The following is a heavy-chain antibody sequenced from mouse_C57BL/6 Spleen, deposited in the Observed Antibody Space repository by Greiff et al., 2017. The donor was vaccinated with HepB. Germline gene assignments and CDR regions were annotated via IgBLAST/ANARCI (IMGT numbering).Heavy chain of an antibody. D-gene: IGHD1-1*01. CDR3: LRKGRWFAY. Sequence: VQLQQSGAELVRPGASVKLSCTASGFNIKDDYMHWVKQRPEQGLEWIGWIDPENGDTEYASKFQGKATITADTSSNTAYLQLSSLTSEDTAVYYCLRKGRWFAYWGQGTLVTVSA. V-gene: IGHV14-4*01. CDR2: IDPENGDT. CDR1: GFNIKDDY. J-gene: IGHJ3*01.